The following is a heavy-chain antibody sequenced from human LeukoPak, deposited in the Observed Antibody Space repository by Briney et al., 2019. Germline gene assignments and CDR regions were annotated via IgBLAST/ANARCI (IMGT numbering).Heavy chain of an antibody. CDR3: ARALVDTAMAPSDY. Sequence: GGSLRLSCAASGFTFSSYSMNWVRQAPGKGLEWVSSISSSSSYIYYADSVKGRFTISRDNAKNSLYLQMNSLRAEDTAVYYCARALVDTAMAPSDYWGQGTLVTVSS. CDR1: GFTFSSYS. V-gene: IGHV3-21*01. D-gene: IGHD5-18*01. CDR2: ISSSSSYI. J-gene: IGHJ4*02.